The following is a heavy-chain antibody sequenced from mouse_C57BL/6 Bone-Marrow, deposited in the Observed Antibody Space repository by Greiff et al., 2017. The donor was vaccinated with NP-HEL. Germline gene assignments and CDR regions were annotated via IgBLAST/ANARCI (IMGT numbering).Heavy chain of an antibody. CDR3: ARKGDSNYLYFDY. Sequence: QVQLQQPGAELVKPGASVKLSCKASGYTFTSYWMHWVKQRPGQGLEWIGMIHPNSGSTNYNEKFKSKATLTVDKSSSTAYMQLSSLTSEDSAVYYCARKGDSNYLYFDYWGQGTTLTVSS. D-gene: IGHD2-5*01. J-gene: IGHJ2*01. CDR1: GYTFTSYW. V-gene: IGHV1-64*01. CDR2: IHPNSGST.